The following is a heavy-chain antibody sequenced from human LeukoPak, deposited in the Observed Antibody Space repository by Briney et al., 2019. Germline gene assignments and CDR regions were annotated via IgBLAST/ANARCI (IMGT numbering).Heavy chain of an antibody. Sequence: PSETLSLTCTVSGASIRSFYWSWIRQPPGKGMEWIGYIYYSGITNYNPSLNSRVTISVDTSKNQFSLKLSSVTAADTAVYYCATQGSGSRAAFDYLGQGTLVTVSS. CDR2: IYYSGIT. D-gene: IGHD1-26*01. CDR1: GASIRSFY. CDR3: ATQGSGSRAAFDY. J-gene: IGHJ4*02. V-gene: IGHV4-59*08.